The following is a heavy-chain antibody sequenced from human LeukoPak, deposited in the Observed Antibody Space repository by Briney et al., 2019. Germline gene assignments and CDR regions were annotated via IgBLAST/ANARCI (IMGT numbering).Heavy chain of an antibody. J-gene: IGHJ6*02. CDR2: ITGSGGNT. CDR3: AKAASSSWPSYYYGMDV. Sequence: GGSLRLSCAASGFILSSYSMSWVRQAPGKGLEWVSVITGSGGNTYYADSVKGRFTISKDNSKNTVYLQMSSLRVDDTAVYYCAKAASSSWPSYYYGMDVWGQGTTVTVSS. CDR1: GFILSSYS. V-gene: IGHV3-23*01. D-gene: IGHD6-13*01.